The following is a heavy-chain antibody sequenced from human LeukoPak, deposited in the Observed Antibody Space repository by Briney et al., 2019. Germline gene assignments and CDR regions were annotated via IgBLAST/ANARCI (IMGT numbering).Heavy chain of an antibody. V-gene: IGHV4-39*01. J-gene: IGHJ4*02. CDR3: ARHWGLNEFDS. CDR2: IYYSGST. CDR1: GDSIISSGYY. Sequence: LSETLSLTCTVSGDSIISSGYYWGWIRQPPGKGLEWIGSIYYSGSTYYNPSLKSRVIISVDTSKNQFSLKLSSVTAADTALYFCARHWGLNEFDSWGQGTLVTVSS. D-gene: IGHD3-16*01.